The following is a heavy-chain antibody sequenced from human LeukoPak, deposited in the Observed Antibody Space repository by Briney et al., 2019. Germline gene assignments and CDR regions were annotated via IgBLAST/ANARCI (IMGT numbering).Heavy chain of an antibody. V-gene: IGHV3-9*01. CDR3: AKGRGSYPLSFDY. CDR1: GFTFDDYA. J-gene: IGHJ4*02. Sequence: GGSLRLSCAASGFTFDDYAMHWVRQAPGKGLEWVSGISWNSGSIGYADSVKGRFTISRDNAKNSLYLQMNSLRAEDTALYYCAKGRGSYPLSFDYWGQGTLGTVSS. D-gene: IGHD1-26*01. CDR2: ISWNSGSI.